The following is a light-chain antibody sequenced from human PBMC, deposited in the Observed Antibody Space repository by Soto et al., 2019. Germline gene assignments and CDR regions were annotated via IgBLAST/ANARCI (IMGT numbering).Light chain of an antibody. CDR3: QQYGSSPPVVT. CDR2: GAC. CDR1: QSVSSSY. Sequence: EIVLTQSPGTLSLSPGERATLSCRASQSVSSSYLAWYQQKPGQAPRLLIYGACSRATGIPDRFSGSGSGTDFTLTISRLEPEDFAVYYCQQYGSSPPVVTFGGGTKVEIK. V-gene: IGKV3-20*01. J-gene: IGKJ4*01.